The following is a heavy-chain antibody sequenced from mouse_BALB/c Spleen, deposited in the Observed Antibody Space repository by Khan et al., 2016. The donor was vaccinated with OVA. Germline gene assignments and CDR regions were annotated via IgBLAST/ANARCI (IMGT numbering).Heavy chain of an antibody. D-gene: IGHD2-10*02. CDR1: GYTFSSYY. V-gene: IGHV1S81*02. CDR2: INPSNGGT. J-gene: IGHJ3*01. Sequence: QVQLQQSGAELVKPGASVKVSCKASGYTFSSYYMYWVKQRPGQGLEWIGGINPSNGGTNFNEKFKTKATLTVDKSSSTAYMQLRSLTSEDSAVYYCTRSGYANPFAYWGQGTLVTVSA. CDR3: TRSGYANPFAY.